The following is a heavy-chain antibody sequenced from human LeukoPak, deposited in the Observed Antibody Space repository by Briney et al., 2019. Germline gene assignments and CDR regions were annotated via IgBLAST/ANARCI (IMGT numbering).Heavy chain of an antibody. Sequence: SETLSLTCTVSGGSISSSSYYWGWIRQPPGKGLEWIGSIYYSGSTYYNPSLKSRVTISVDTSKNQFSLKLSSVTAADTAVYYCARNSYYDFWSGYERGGLDCLDPWGQGTLVTVDS. CDR1: GGSISSSSYY. J-gene: IGHJ5*02. D-gene: IGHD3-3*01. V-gene: IGHV4-39*01. CDR3: ARNSYYDFWSGYERGGLDCLDP. CDR2: IYYSGST.